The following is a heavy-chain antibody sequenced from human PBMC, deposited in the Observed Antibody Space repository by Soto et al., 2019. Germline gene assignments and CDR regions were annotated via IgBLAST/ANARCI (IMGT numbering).Heavy chain of an antibody. CDR3: AVSGRGGLDV. J-gene: IGHJ6*02. D-gene: IGHD3-10*01. V-gene: IGHV4-30-2*01. CDR2: IYRSGSA. CDR1: GGSINSGGYS. Sequence: QLQLQESGSGLVKPSQKLSLTCTVSGGSINSGGYSWSWIRQPPGKGLEWIGYIYRSGSAYYSPSLQNLVTISVDTSKNHSSLNLTSVTAADTAVYYCAVSGRGGLDVWGQGTTVTVSS.